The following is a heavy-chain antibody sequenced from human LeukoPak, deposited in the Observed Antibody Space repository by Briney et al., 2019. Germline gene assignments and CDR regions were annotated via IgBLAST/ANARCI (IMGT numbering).Heavy chain of an antibody. V-gene: IGHV3-11*01. Sequence: PGGSLRLSCVASGFTFSDYYMSWIRQAPGKGLEWVSYISSSGSTIYYADSVKGRFTISRDNAKNSLYLQMNSLRAEDTAVYYCARGRRRGVVPAATWFDPWGQGTLVTVSS. CDR1: GFTFSDYY. CDR2: ISSSGSTI. J-gene: IGHJ5*02. D-gene: IGHD2-2*01. CDR3: ARGRRRGVVPAATWFDP.